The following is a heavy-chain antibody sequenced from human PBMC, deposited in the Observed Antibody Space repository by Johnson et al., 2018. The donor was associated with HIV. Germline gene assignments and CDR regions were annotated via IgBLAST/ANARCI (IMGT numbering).Heavy chain of an antibody. CDR3: AGGFYVGSGSYHGAFDI. CDR1: GFTFSDYY. Sequence: MLLVESGGGLVKPGGSLRLSCAASGFTFSDYYMSWIRQAPGKGLEWVSYISSSGNTIFYADSVKGRFTISRDNARNSLFLQMNSLRAEDTAVYYCAGGFYVGSGSYHGAFDIWGQGTMVTVSS. J-gene: IGHJ3*02. V-gene: IGHV3-11*04. D-gene: IGHD3-10*01. CDR2: ISSSGNTI.